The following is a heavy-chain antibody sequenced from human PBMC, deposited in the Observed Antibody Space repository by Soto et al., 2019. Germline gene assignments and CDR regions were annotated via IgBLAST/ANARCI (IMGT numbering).Heavy chain of an antibody. J-gene: IGHJ4*02. CDR1: GFTFSSYA. CDR3: AKGLSDYSSGWYCLDY. D-gene: IGHD6-19*01. Sequence: PGGSLRLSCAASGFTFSSYAMSWVRQAPGKGLEWVSAISGSGGSTYYADSVKGRFTISRDNSKNTLYLQMNSLRAEDTAVYYCAKGLSDYSSGWYCLDYWGQGTLVTVSS. CDR2: ISGSGGST. V-gene: IGHV3-23*01.